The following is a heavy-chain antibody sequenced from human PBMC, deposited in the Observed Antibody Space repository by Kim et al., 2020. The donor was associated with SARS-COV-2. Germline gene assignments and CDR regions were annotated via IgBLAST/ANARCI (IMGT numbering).Heavy chain of an antibody. CDR2: INAGNGNT. D-gene: IGHD3-10*01. J-gene: IGHJ4*02. V-gene: IGHV1-3*01. Sequence: ASVKVSCKASGYTFTSYAMHWVRQAPGQRLEWMGWINAGNGNTKYSQKFQGRVTITRDTSASTAYMELSSLRSEDTAVYYCARASGGSGSYYITVDYWGQGTLVTVSS. CDR1: GYTFTSYA. CDR3: ARASGGSGSYYITVDY.